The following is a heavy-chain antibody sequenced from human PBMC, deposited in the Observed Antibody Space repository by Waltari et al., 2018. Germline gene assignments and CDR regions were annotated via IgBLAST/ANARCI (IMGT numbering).Heavy chain of an antibody. CDR2: IYYSGST. V-gene: IGHV4-59*01. CDR1: GGSISSYS. J-gene: IGHJ5*02. Sequence: QLQLQASGPGLVKPSETLSLTCTVSGGSISSYSWSWIRQPPGKGLEWIGYIYYSGSTNYNPSLKSRVTISVDTSKNQFSLKLSSVTAADTAVYYCARVQVNWFDPWGQGTLVTVSS. CDR3: ARVQVNWFDP.